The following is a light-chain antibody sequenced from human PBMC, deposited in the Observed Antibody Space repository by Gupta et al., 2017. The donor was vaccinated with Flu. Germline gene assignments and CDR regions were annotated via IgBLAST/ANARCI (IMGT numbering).Light chain of an antibody. J-gene: IGKJ3*01. CDR1: KGSSSY. Sequence: GDRVTISCRASKGSSSYLAWYQQKPGEAPKLLIYGGSTVQGGASSRCSGSGYGTDFTLTINSLQPEDVDTYYCQLNKYTFSFGPGTKVDIK. CDR3: QLNKYTFS. CDR2: GGS. V-gene: IGKV1-9*01.